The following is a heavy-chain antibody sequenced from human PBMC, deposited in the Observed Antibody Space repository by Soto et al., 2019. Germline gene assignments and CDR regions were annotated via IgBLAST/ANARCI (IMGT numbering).Heavy chain of an antibody. V-gene: IGHV3-20*04. Sequence: TGGSLRLSCAASGFTFDDYGMSWVRQAPGKGLEWVSGINWNGGSTGYADSVKGRFTISRDNAKNSLYLQMNSLRAEDTALYYCARGYCSGGSCYSSQHHDNWFDPWGQGTLVTVSS. CDR1: GFTFDDYG. D-gene: IGHD2-15*01. CDR3: ARGYCSGGSCYSSQHHDNWFDP. J-gene: IGHJ5*02. CDR2: INWNGGST.